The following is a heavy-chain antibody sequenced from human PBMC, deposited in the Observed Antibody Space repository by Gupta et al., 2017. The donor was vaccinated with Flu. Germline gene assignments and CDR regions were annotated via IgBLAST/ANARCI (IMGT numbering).Heavy chain of an antibody. D-gene: IGHD5-18*01. CDR3: ARTYSFGGAFDI. Sequence: QVTLTESGPALVKPTQTLTLTCTVSGLSLSTSGMRVSWIRQPPGKALEWLARIDWDDEEFYSTSLRTRLTISKDTSKNQVVLTMTNMDPVDTATYYCARTYSFGGAFDIWGQGTMVTVSS. V-gene: IGHV2-70*04. J-gene: IGHJ3*02. CDR1: GLSLSTSGMR. CDR2: IDWDDEE.